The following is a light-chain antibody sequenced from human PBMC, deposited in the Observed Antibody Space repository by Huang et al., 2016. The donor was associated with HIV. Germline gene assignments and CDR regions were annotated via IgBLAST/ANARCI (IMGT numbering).Light chain of an antibody. CDR3: QQYNNWPPLT. CDR1: PSVSSN. V-gene: IGKV3-15*01. Sequence: EIVMTQSPATLSVSPGERATLSCRASPSVSSNLAWYQQKPGQAPRLLIYGASTRATGIPARVSGSGSGTEFTLTISSLQSEDFAVYYCQQYNNWPPLTFGGGTKVEIK. J-gene: IGKJ4*01. CDR2: GAS.